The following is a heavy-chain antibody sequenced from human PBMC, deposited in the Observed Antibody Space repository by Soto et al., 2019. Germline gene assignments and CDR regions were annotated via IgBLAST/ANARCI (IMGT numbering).Heavy chain of an antibody. CDR2: ISHSGST. CDR1: GGSFSGYY. Sequence: SETLSLTCAVYGGSFSGYYWSWIRQPPGKGLEWIGEISHSGSTNYNPSLKSRVTISVDTSKNQFSLKLSSVTAADTAVYYCARSGWYYYDSSGYFDYWGQGTLVTVSS. J-gene: IGHJ4*02. D-gene: IGHD3-22*01. CDR3: ARSGWYYYDSSGYFDY. V-gene: IGHV4-34*01.